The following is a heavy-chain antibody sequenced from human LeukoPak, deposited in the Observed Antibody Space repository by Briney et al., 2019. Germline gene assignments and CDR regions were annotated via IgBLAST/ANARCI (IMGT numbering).Heavy chain of an antibody. J-gene: IGHJ3*01. V-gene: IGHV3-53*01. CDR3: AREGSGRTAYNDGLDV. Sequence: GGSLRLSCAASGFTVSSGYMTWVRQAPGKGLEWVSVIRSGGSTVYADSVKGRFTISRDNSKNTLYLQLNSLRAEDTAVYYCAREGSGRTAYNDGLDVWGQGTMVTVSS. D-gene: IGHD3-10*01. CDR2: IRSGGST. CDR1: GFTVSSGY.